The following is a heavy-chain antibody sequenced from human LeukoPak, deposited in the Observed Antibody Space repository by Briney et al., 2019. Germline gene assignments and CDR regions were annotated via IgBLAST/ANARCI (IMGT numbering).Heavy chain of an antibody. J-gene: IGHJ4*02. CDR3: ARGNYDILTGYYSYFDY. Sequence: SETLSLTCAVYGGSFSGYYWSWIRQTPGKVLEWIGEINHSGSTNYNPSLKSRVTISVDTSKNQFSLKLSSVTAADTAVYYCARGNYDILTGYYSYFDYWGQGTLVTVSS. CDR2: INHSGST. V-gene: IGHV4-34*01. CDR1: GGSFSGYY. D-gene: IGHD3-9*01.